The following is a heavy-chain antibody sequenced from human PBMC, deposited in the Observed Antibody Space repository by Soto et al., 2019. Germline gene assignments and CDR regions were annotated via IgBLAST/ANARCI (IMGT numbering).Heavy chain of an antibody. D-gene: IGHD2-21*02. CDR2: IYHSGST. CDR1: GGSITSSSFY. V-gene: IGHV4-39*07. Sequence: TSETLSLTCTVSGGSITSSSFYWGWIRQPPGKGLEWIGIIYHSGSTYYNPSLKSRVTISVDRSKNQFSLKLSSVTAADTAVYYCARGSPVATDYWGQGTLVTVSS. J-gene: IGHJ4*02. CDR3: ARGSPVATDY.